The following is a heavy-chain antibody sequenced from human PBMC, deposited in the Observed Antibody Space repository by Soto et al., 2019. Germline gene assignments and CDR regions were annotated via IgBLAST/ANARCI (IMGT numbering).Heavy chain of an antibody. D-gene: IGHD5-18*01. V-gene: IGHV3-33*01. CDR2: IWYDGSNK. J-gene: IGHJ6*01. Sequence: QVQLVESGGGVVQPGRSLRLSCAASGFTFSSYGMHWVRQAPGKGLEWVAVIWYDGSNKYYADSVKGRFTISRDNSKNTLYLQMNSLRAEDTAVYYCARGGSGYSYDSYKYYYYYYGMDVW. CDR1: GFTFSSYG. CDR3: ARGGSGYSYDSYKYYYYYYGMDV.